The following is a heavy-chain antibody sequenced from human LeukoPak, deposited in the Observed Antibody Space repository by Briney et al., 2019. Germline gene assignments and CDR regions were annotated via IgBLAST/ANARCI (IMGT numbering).Heavy chain of an antibody. V-gene: IGHV3-23*01. Sequence: GGTLRLSCAASGFTFSSYGMSWVRQAPGKGLEWVSAISCSGGSTYYADSVKGRFTISRDNSKNTLYLQMNSLRVEDTAVYYCAKSWNYYDSSGDDALDIWGQGTMVTVSS. CDR3: AKSWNYYDSSGDDALDI. CDR1: GFTFSSYG. D-gene: IGHD3-22*01. CDR2: ISCSGGST. J-gene: IGHJ3*02.